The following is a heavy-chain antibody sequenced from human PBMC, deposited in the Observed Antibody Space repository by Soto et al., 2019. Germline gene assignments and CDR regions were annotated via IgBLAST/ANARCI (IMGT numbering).Heavy chain of an antibody. J-gene: IGHJ4*02. CDR1: GYTFTSYD. D-gene: IGHD3-10*01. CDR2: MNPNSGNT. Sequence: GASVKVSCKASGYTFTSYDINWVRQATGQGLEWMGWMNPNSGNTGYAQKFQGRVTMTRNTSISTAYMELSSLRSEDTAVYYCARGRMWFGEFPIDYWGQGTLVTVSS. V-gene: IGHV1-8*01. CDR3: ARGRMWFGEFPIDY.